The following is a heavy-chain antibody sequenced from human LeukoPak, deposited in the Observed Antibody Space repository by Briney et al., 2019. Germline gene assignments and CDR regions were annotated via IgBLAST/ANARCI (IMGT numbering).Heavy chain of an antibody. CDR2: ISSSSSYI. V-gene: IGHV3-21*01. J-gene: IGHJ3*02. CDR1: GFTFSSYS. D-gene: IGHD1-1*01. CDR3: AWTTGTGDAFDI. Sequence: GGSLRLSCAASGFTFSSYSMNWVRQAPGKGLEWVSSISSSSSYIYYADSVKGRFTISRDNAKNSLYLQMNSLRAEDTAVYYCAWTTGTGDAFDIWGRGTMVTVSS.